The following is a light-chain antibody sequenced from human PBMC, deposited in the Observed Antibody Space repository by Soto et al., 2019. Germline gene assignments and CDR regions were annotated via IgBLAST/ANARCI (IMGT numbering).Light chain of an antibody. V-gene: IGKV3-20*01. CDR2: RTF. CDR3: QKYTSSPPT. Sequence: EIVLTQSPGTLSLAPGERATLSCRASQTIASRYLAWYQHQPGQAPRLLIYRTFARAPGIPDRFSGGGSGTDFTLTISRLEREDFAVYYCQKYTSSPPTLGPGT. CDR1: QTIASRY. J-gene: IGKJ3*01.